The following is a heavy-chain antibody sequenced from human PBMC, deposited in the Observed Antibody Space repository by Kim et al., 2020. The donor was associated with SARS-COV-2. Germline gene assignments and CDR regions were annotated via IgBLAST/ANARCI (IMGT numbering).Heavy chain of an antibody. CDR2: IYYSGTT. D-gene: IGHD6-6*01. J-gene: IGHJ4*02. Sequence: SETLSLTCTVSGGSISSGDYYWSWIRQPPGKGLEWIGYIYYSGTTYYNPSLKSRLTISIDTSESQFSLRLSSVTAADTAVYYCARRRAARAQFDYWGQGTLVTVSS. V-gene: IGHV4-30-4*01. CDR1: GGSISSGDYY. CDR3: ARRRAARAQFDY.